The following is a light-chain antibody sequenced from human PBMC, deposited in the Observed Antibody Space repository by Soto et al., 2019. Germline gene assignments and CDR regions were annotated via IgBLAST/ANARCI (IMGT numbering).Light chain of an antibody. V-gene: IGLV2-14*02. CDR1: SSDVGSYNL. Sequence: QSVLTQPASVSGSPGQSITISCTGTSSDVGSYNLVSWYQQHPGKAPKLMIYEGSKRPSGVVDRFSGSRSGTSASLAISGLRSEDEADYYCATWDDDLTGPVFGGGTKLTVL. CDR2: EGS. J-gene: IGLJ3*02. CDR3: ATWDDDLTGPV.